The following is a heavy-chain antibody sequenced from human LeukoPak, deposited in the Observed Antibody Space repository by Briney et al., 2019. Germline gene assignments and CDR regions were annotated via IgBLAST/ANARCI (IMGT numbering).Heavy chain of an antibody. CDR1: GDSVNGMSYS. CDR3: ARGGNWNYFDH. Sequence: SETLSLTCTFSGDSVNGMSYSWGWIRQPPGKGLEWIGTIYYTGSAYYNPSLRSRVTISADAPNNQFSLRLNSVSVEDTAVYYCARGGNWNYFDHWGQGTLVTVSS. D-gene: IGHD1-1*01. J-gene: IGHJ4*02. CDR2: IYYTGSA. V-gene: IGHV4-39*07.